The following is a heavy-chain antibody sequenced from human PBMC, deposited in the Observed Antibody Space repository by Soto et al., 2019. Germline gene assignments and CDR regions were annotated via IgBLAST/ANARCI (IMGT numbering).Heavy chain of an antibody. J-gene: IGHJ5*02. D-gene: IGHD6-13*01. Sequence: SETLSLTCTVSGGSISSYYWSWIRQPPGKGLEWIGYIYYSGSTNYNPSLKSRVTISVNTSKNQFSLKLSSVTAADTAVYYCARGGSSWHDPWFDPWGQGTLVTVSS. CDR3: ARGGSSWHDPWFDP. V-gene: IGHV4-59*01. CDR2: IYYSGST. CDR1: GGSISSYY.